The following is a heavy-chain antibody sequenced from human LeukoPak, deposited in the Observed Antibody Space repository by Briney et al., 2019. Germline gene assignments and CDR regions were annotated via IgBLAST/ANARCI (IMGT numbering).Heavy chain of an antibody. CDR2: IRSKAYGVTT. CDR1: GFTFGDYA. CDR3: TREDDILTGHIDY. D-gene: IGHD3-9*01. V-gene: IGHV3-49*04. Sequence: GGSLRLSCTASGFTFGDYAMSWVRQAPGKGLEWVGFIRSKAYGVTTEYAASVKGRFTISRDDSKSIAYLQMNSLKTEDTAVYYCTREDDILTGHIDYWGQGTLVTVSS. J-gene: IGHJ4*02.